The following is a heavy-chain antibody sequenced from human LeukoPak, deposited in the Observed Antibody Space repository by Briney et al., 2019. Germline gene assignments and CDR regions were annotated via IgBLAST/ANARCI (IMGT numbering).Heavy chain of an antibody. Sequence: GGSLRLSCAASGFTFSGHWMSWVRQAPGKGLEWVANINQGGSDKYYVDSVKGRFTISRDNAKNSLYLQMNSLRAEDTAVYYCAAAVDYYDSAGFDYWGQGTLVTVSS. J-gene: IGHJ4*02. D-gene: IGHD3-22*01. CDR3: AAAVDYYDSAGFDY. CDR1: GFTFSGHW. V-gene: IGHV3-7*01. CDR2: INQGGSDK.